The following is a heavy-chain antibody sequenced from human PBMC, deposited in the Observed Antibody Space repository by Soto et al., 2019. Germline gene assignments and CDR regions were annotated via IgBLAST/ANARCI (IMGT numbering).Heavy chain of an antibody. Sequence: SETLSLTCTVSGGSISSYYWSWIRQPPGKGLEWIGYIYYSGSTNYNPSLKSRVTISVDTSKNQFSLKLSSVTAADTAVYYCARDRSSSLYYYGMDVWGQGTTVTVSS. D-gene: IGHD6-6*01. CDR3: ARDRSSSLYYYGMDV. CDR1: GGSISSYY. CDR2: IYYSGST. V-gene: IGHV4-59*01. J-gene: IGHJ6*02.